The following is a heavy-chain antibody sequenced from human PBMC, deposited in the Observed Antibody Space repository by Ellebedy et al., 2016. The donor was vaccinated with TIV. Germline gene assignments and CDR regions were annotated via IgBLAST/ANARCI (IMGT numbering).Heavy chain of an antibody. V-gene: IGHV3-21*06. CDR1: GFNLTTYS. J-gene: IGHJ1*01. CDR2: ISSSGSFI. CDR3: ARAMPPAINQF. Sequence: GESLKISCEVSGFNLTTYSMNWVRQAPGKGLEWVAYISSSGSFIFYAESVKGRFTISRDSPKNSLYLRMDSLTADDTAVYFCARAMPPAINQFWGQGTLVTVSS. D-gene: IGHD5-18*01.